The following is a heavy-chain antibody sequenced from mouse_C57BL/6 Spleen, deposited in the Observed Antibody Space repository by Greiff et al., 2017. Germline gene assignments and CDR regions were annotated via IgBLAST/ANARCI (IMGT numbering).Heavy chain of an antibody. CDR3: AKEDYGSKAWFAY. Sequence: VKLEESGPGLVQPSQSLSITCTVSGFSLTSYGVHWVRQSPGKGLEWLGVIWRGGSTDYNAAFMSRLSITKDNSKSQVFFKMNSLQADDTAIYYCAKEDYGSKAWFAYWGQGTLVTVSA. D-gene: IGHD1-1*01. CDR2: IWRGGST. CDR1: GFSLTSYG. J-gene: IGHJ3*01. V-gene: IGHV2-5*01.